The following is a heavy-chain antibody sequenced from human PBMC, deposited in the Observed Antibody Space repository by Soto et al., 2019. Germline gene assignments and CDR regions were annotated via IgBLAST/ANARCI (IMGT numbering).Heavy chain of an antibody. V-gene: IGHV3-53*01. CDR1: GFTVSNNY. D-gene: IGHD6-13*01. J-gene: IGHJ4*02. Sequence: DVQLEESGGGLIQPGGSLRLSCEVSGFTVSNNYMTWVRQAPGKGLEWVSLIYSSGGTKYADSVRGRFTISRDNSKNTLYLQMNSLKVEDTAVYYCARDPPGIAASGSYNWGQGTLVTVSS. CDR2: IYSSGGT. CDR3: ARDPPGIAASGSYN.